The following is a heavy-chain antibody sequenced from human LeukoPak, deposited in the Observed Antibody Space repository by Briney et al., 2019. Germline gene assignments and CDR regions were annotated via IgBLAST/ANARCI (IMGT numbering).Heavy chain of an antibody. CDR2: ISYDGSNK. Sequence: AGGSLRLSCAASGFAFSSYGMHWVRQAPGKGLEWVSVISYDGSNKYYADSVKGRFTISRDNAKNTLYVQMNSLRADDTAVYYCAKDKDFWSGYYRGVPYFYGLDVWGQGTTVTVFS. V-gene: IGHV3-30*18. D-gene: IGHD3-3*01. CDR1: GFAFSSYG. J-gene: IGHJ6*02. CDR3: AKDKDFWSGYYRGVPYFYGLDV.